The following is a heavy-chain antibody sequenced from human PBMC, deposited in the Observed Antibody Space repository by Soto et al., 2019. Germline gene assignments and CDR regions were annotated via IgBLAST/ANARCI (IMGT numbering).Heavy chain of an antibody. CDR1: GYSFTCYW. V-gene: IGHV5-51*01. J-gene: IGHJ6*02. CDR2: IYPDESDT. CDR3: VRMGFSGGGYLSYYYYGMDI. D-gene: IGHD5-12*01. Sequence: PGESLKISCKGSGYSFTCYWIGWVRQLPGKGLEWMGIIYPDESDTRYSPSFQGQVTISADKSISTAYLQWSSLKASDTAMYYCVRMGFSGGGYLSYYYYGMDIWGQGTTVTVSS.